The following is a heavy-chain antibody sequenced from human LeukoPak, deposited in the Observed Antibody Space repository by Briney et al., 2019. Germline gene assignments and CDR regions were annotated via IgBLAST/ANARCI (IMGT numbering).Heavy chain of an antibody. J-gene: IGHJ4*02. CDR2: IYYSGST. D-gene: IGHD4-11*01. Sequence: PSETLSLTCTVSGGSISSSSYYWVWIRQPPGKGLEWIGSIYYSGSTYYNPSLKSRVTISVDTSKNQFSLKLSSVTAADTAVYYCARRSPDYSNPAAFDYWGQGTLVTVSS. V-gene: IGHV4-39*01. CDR3: ARRSPDYSNPAAFDY. CDR1: GGSISSSSYY.